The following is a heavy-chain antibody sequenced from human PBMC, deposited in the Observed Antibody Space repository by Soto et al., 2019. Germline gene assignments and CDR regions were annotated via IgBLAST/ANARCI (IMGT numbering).Heavy chain of an antibody. CDR3: ARAVAGTYRVYY. D-gene: IGHD6-19*01. CDR1: GGTFSSYA. Sequence: QVQLVQSGAEVKKPGSSVKVSCKVSGGTFSSYAISWVRQSPGQGLEWMGGIIPIFGTANYAQKFQGRVTITADESTSTAYMELSSLRSEDTAVYYCARAVAGTYRVYYWGQGTLVTVSP. J-gene: IGHJ4*02. CDR2: IIPIFGTA. V-gene: IGHV1-69*12.